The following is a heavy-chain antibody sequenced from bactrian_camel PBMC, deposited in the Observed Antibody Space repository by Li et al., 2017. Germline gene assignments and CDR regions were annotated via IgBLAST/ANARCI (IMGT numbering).Heavy chain of an antibody. CDR3: AGSLRTYACTLSSSRYIY. J-gene: IGHJ4*01. Sequence: HVQLVESGGGSVQAGSSLRLSCAASSRRTYKPKCMGWFRRAPGKAREGVTYIDGAGLPSYADSVKGRFTISKDNAKNTVYLQMGSLKPEDTATYYCAGSLRTYACTLSSSRYIYWGRGTQVTVS. CDR1: SRRTYKPKC. D-gene: IGHD2*01. V-gene: IGHV3S53*01. CDR2: IDGAGLP.